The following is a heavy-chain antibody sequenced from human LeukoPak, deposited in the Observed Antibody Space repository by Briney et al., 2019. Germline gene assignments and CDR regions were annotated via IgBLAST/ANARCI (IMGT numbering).Heavy chain of an antibody. J-gene: IGHJ4*02. V-gene: IGHV3-30-3*01. D-gene: IGHD3-16*02. CDR3: AKDGESDYDYVWGSYRPTGYFDY. Sequence: HPGRSLRLSCAASGFTFSSYSMHWVRQAPGKGPEWVAVLSFDGSKKYYADSVKGRFTISRDNSKNTLYLQMNSLRAEDTAVYYCAKDGESDYDYVWGSYRPTGYFDYWGQGTLVTVSS. CDR2: LSFDGSKK. CDR1: GFTFSSYS.